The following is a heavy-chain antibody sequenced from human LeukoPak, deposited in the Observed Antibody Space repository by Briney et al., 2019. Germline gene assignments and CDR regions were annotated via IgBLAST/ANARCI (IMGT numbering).Heavy chain of an antibody. CDR3: AKNYVWGTNNYFDY. J-gene: IGHJ4*02. V-gene: IGHV3-23*01. CDR2: ISGSGGST. CDR1: GFTFSSYA. Sequence: GGSLRLSCAASGFTFSSYAMSWVRQAPGKGLEWVSAISGSGGSTYYADSVKGRSTISRDNSKNTLYPQMNSLRAEDTAVYYCAKNYVWGTNNYFDYWGQGTLVTVSS. D-gene: IGHD3-16*01.